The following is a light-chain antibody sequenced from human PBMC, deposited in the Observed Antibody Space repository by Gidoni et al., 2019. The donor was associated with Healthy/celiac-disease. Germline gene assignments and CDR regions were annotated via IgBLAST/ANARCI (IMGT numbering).Light chain of an antibody. CDR3: QSYDSSLSGRV. CDR2: GNS. Sequence: QSVLTPPPSVSGAPGQTVPSSCTGSSSNIGAGYDVHWYQQLPGTAPKLLIYGNSNRPSGVPDRFSGSKSGTSASLAITGLQAEDEADYYCQSYDSSLSGRVFGGGTKLTVL. CDR1: SSNIGAGYD. J-gene: IGLJ3*02. V-gene: IGLV1-40*01.